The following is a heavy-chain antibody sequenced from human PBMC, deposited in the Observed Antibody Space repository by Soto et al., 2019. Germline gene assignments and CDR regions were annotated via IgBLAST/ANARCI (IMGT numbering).Heavy chain of an antibody. D-gene: IGHD6-19*01. CDR2: ISYSGTS. V-gene: IGHV4-31*11. CDR1: GGSISSGGHY. CDR3: AAAHIEVAVPNWFDP. Sequence: QVQLQESGPGLVKPSQTLSLTCAVSGGSISSGGHYWSWIRQHPGKGLEFMGYISYSGTSYYNPSLKCRLTLLIDTSENQFSLKLRSVTAADTAVYYCAAAHIEVAVPNWFDPWGQGTLVTFSS. J-gene: IGHJ5*02.